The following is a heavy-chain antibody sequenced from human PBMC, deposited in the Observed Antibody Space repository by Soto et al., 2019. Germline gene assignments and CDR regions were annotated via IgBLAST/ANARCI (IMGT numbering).Heavy chain of an antibody. CDR1: GYTFTSYG. J-gene: IGHJ5*02. CDR2: ISAYNGNT. V-gene: IGHV1-18*01. CDR3: ARSHLDIVVVPAAIRSRWFDP. Sequence: ASVKVSCKASGYTFTSYGISWVRQAPGQGLEWMGWISAYNGNTNYAQKLQGRVTMTTDTSTSTAYMELRSLRSDDTAVYYGARSHLDIVVVPAAIRSRWFDPWGQGTLVTVSS. D-gene: IGHD2-2*02.